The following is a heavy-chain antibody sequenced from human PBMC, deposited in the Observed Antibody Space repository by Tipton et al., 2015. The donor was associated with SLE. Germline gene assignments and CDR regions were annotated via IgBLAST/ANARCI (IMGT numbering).Heavy chain of an antibody. Sequence: SLRLSCAASGFTFSSYEMNWVRQAPGKGLEWVSYISSSGHIIYYADSVKGRFTISRDNAKNSLYLQMNSLRAEDTAVYYCANSKGQWLGEALDYWGQGTLVTVSS. D-gene: IGHD6-19*01. CDR2: ISSSGHII. CDR3: ANSKGQWLGEALDY. J-gene: IGHJ4*02. CDR1: GFTFSSYE. V-gene: IGHV3-48*03.